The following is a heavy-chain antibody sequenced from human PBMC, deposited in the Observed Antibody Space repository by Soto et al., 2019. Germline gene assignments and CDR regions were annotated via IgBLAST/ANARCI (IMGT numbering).Heavy chain of an antibody. CDR3: ASGIPPRGEFDI. D-gene: IGHD1-26*01. CDR1: GGTYSSYA. Sequence: QVQLGQSGAEVKKPGSSVKVSCKASGGTYSSYAISWVRQAPGQGLEWMGGIIPIFGTANYAQKFEGRVTITADESTRTAYMELSILRSEDTAVYYCASGIPPRGEFDIWGQGTMVTVSS. J-gene: IGHJ3*02. V-gene: IGHV1-69*01. CDR2: IIPIFGTA.